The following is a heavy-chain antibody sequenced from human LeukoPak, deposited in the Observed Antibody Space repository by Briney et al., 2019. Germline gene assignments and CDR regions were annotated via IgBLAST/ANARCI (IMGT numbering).Heavy chain of an antibody. CDR2: VYHTGAT. CDR3: ARHGGDNIVVVPAEDAFDI. D-gene: IGHD2-2*01. Sequence: SETMSLTCTVSGGSISSGGYYWSWIRQPPGKGLEWVGYVYHTGATRYNPALKSRVTISVDTSKNQFSLKLSSVTAADTAVYYCARHGGDNIVVVPAEDAFDIWGQGTMVTVSS. V-gene: IGHV4-30-2*03. J-gene: IGHJ3*02. CDR1: GGSISSGGYY.